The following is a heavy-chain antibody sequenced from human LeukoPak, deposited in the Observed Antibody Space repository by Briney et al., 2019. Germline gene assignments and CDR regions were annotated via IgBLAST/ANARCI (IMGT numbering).Heavy chain of an antibody. CDR3: AKDLGAWGPYVPYFDY. J-gene: IGHJ4*02. CDR1: GFTFSSYG. CDR2: ISYDGSNK. V-gene: IGHV3-30*18. Sequence: PGRSLRLSCAASGFTFSSYGMHWVCQAPGKGLEWVAAISYDGSNKYYADSVKGRFTISRDNSKNTLYLQMNSLRAEDTAVYYCAKDLGAWGPYVPYFDYWGQGTLVTVSS. D-gene: IGHD3-10*02.